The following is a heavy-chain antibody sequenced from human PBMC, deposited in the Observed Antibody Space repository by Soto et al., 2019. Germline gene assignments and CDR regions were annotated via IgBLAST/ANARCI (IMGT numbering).Heavy chain of an antibody. CDR3: VREKCLLRRNDPVDI. CDR1: GYTFINYY. CDR2: INPNGGST. Sequence: QVQLVQSGAEVKKPGASVKVSCKASGYTFINYYMHWVRQAPGQGLEWMGIINPNGGSTTYAQKFQGRVTWSRETSTNTVNRELSSLRSEDTAVNYCVREKCLLRRNDPVDICCQGTMVTVSS. J-gene: IGHJ3*02. V-gene: IGHV1-46*01.